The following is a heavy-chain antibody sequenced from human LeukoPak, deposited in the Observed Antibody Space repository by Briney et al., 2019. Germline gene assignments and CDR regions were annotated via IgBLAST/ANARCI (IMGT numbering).Heavy chain of an antibody. V-gene: IGHV1-8*02. CDR3: VTNWGSRYYSDMDV. D-gene: IGHD7-27*01. CDR2: MTPNSGFS. Sequence: GASVKVSCKASGYTFTSYGISWVRQAAGQGLEWMGWMTPNSGFSGYAHKFRGRVTMTGNTSISTAYMELSSLRSEDTAIYYCVTNWGSRYYSDMDVWGQGTTVTVSS. CDR1: GYTFTSYG. J-gene: IGHJ6*02.